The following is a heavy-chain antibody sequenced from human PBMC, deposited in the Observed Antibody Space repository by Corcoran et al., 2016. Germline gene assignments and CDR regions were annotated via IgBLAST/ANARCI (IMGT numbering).Heavy chain of an antibody. V-gene: IGHV3-73*02. D-gene: IGHD4-17*01. Sequence: EVQLVESGGGLVQPGGSLKLSCAASGFTFSGSAMHWVRQASGKGREWVGRIRSKANSYATAYAASVKGRFTISRDDSKNKAYLQMNSLKTEDTAVYYCTRTYGDYRWFDPWGQGTLVTVSS. J-gene: IGHJ5*02. CDR2: IRSKANSYAT. CDR1: GFTFSGSA. CDR3: TRTYGDYRWFDP.